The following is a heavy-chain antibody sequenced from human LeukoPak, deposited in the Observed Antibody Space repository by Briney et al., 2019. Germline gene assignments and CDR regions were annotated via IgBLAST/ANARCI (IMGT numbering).Heavy chain of an antibody. D-gene: IGHD3-10*01. CDR2: ITTAGDT. CDR1: GFTFSSHD. V-gene: IGHV3-13*04. CDR3: ARVLVGGSYLDY. Sequence: GGSLRLSCTGSGFTFSSHDMHWVRQATGKGLEWVSAITTAGDTYYPGSVKGRFTISREDAKNSLYLQINSLRAGDTAVYYCARVLVGGSYLDYWGQGTLVTVSP. J-gene: IGHJ4*02.